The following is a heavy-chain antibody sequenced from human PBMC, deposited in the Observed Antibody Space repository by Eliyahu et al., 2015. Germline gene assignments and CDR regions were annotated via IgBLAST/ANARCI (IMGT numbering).Heavy chain of an antibody. J-gene: IGHJ6*02. D-gene: IGHD3-3*01. CDR2: FDPEDGET. CDR3: ATVDREPIFPYYYGMDV. Sequence: QVQLVQSGAXVKXPGASVKVXCKVSGYXLXELSMHWVRQAPGKGLEWMGGFDPEDGETIYAQKFQGRVTMTEDTSTDTAYMELSSLRSEDTAVYYCATVDREPIFPYYYGMDVWGQGTTVTVSS. CDR1: GYXLXELS. V-gene: IGHV1-24*01.